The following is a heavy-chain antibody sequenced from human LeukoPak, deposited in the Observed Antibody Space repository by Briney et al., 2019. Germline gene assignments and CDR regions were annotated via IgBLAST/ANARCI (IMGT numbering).Heavy chain of an antibody. CDR1: GYTFTGYY. CDR3: AKALGADDAFDI. Sequence: EASVKVSCKASGYTFTGYYMHWVRQAPGQGLEWMGWINPNSGGTNYAQKFQGRVTMTRDTSISTAYMELSRLRSDDTAVYYCAKALGADDAFDIWGQGIMVTVSS. V-gene: IGHV1-2*02. D-gene: IGHD1-26*01. CDR2: INPNSGGT. J-gene: IGHJ3*02.